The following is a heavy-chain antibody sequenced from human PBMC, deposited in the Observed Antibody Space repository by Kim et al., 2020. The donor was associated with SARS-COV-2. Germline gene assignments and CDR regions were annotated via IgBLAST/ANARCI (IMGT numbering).Heavy chain of an antibody. CDR2: INHSGST. D-gene: IGHD5-12*01. Sequence: SETLSLTCAVYGGSFSGYYWSWIRQPPGKGLEWIGEINHSGSTNYNPSLKSRVTISVDTSKNQFSLKLSSVTAADTAVYYCARTHTRGYSQRRAFDIWGQGTMVTVSS. J-gene: IGHJ3*02. V-gene: IGHV4-34*01. CDR1: GGSFSGYY. CDR3: ARTHTRGYSQRRAFDI.